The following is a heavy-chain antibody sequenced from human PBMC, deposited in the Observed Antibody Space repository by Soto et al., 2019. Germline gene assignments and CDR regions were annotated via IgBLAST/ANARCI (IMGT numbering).Heavy chain of an antibody. J-gene: IGHJ5*02. CDR1: GYTFTSYY. CDR2: INPSGGST. CDR3: ARDFSFMQYGDTRDNWFDP. Sequence: VAAVKVSCKASGYTFTSYYMHWVRQAPGQGLEWMGIINPSGGSTSYAQKFQGRVTMTRDTSTSTVYMELSSLRSEDTAVYYCARDFSFMQYGDTRDNWFDPWGQGTLVTVSS. D-gene: IGHD4-17*01. V-gene: IGHV1-46*01.